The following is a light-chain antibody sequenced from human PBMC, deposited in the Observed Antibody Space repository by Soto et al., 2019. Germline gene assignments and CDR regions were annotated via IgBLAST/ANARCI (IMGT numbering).Light chain of an antibody. CDR2: EVS. Sequence: QSVRTQPPAASWSPGQSVTISCTGTSSDVGGYNYVSWYQQHPGKAPKLMIYEVSKRPSGVPDRFSGSKSGNTASLTVSGLQAEDEADYYCSSYAGSNIQDVFGTGTKVTVL. CDR1: SSDVGGYNY. V-gene: IGLV2-8*01. CDR3: SSYAGSNIQDV. J-gene: IGLJ1*01.